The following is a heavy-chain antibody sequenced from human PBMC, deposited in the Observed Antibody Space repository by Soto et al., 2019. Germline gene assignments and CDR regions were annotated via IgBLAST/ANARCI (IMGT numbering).Heavy chain of an antibody. CDR3: ASRGTTTDCSGGSCYARGFDY. Sequence: PSETLSLTCSVSGASISSYYYTWIRQTPGKGLEWIGYIYLGGSINYNPSLKSRVTISVDTSKNQFSLKLSSVTAADTAVYYCASRGTTTDCSGGSCYARGFDYWGQGTLVTVSS. J-gene: IGHJ4*02. CDR2: IYLGGSI. D-gene: IGHD2-15*01. V-gene: IGHV4-59*08. CDR1: GASISSYY.